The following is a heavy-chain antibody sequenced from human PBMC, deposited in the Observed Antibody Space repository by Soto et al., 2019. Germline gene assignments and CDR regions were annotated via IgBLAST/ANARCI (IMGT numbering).Heavy chain of an antibody. V-gene: IGHV4-31*03. D-gene: IGHD3-10*01. CDR2: IYYSGST. J-gene: IGHJ4*02. CDR3: ARGVTMVRGVIHTPYFDY. CDR1: GGSISTGGYY. Sequence: QVQLQESGPGLVKPSQTLSLTCTVSGGSISTGGYYWSWIRQHPGKGLEWIGYIYYSGSTYYNPSLKSRVTISVDTSKNQFSLKLSSVTAADTAVYYCARGVTMVRGVIHTPYFDYWGQGTLVTVSS.